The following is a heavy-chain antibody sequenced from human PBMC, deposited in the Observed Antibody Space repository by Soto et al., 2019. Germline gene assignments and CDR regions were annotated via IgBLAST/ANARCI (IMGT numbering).Heavy chain of an antibody. Sequence: QVQLVQSGPEVKKPGASVKVSCKTSGYTFTSYGIAWVRQAPGQGLEWMGWISTSKGNTNYAQKFQGRVTMTTDTSTSTGYMELRSLRSDDTAVYYCATRSPAFDYWGQGNLVTVSS. J-gene: IGHJ4*02. CDR3: ATRSPAFDY. CDR2: ISTSKGNT. CDR1: GYTFTSYG. V-gene: IGHV1-18*01.